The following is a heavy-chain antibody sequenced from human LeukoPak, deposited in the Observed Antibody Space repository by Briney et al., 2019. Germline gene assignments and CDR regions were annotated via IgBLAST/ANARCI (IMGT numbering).Heavy chain of an antibody. J-gene: IGHJ6*02. CDR2: INHGGST. V-gene: IGHV4-34*01. D-gene: IGHD3-9*01. CDR1: GGSFSGYS. CDR3: ARVRYSRGSGFYYYYGMDV. Sequence: PSETLSLTCTVYGGSFSGYSWSWVRQPPGKGLEWIGEINHGGSTNYNLSLKGRVTISLDTSKSQFSLGLSSVTAADTAVHYCARVRYSRGSGFYYYYGMDVWGQGTTVTVSS.